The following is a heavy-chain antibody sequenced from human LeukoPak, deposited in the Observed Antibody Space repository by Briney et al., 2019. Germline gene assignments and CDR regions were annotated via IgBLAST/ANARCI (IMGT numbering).Heavy chain of an antibody. CDR3: ARVVSRPDYYFDY. V-gene: IGHV3-21*04. CDR2: ISSSSSYI. Sequence: PGGSLRLSCAASGFTFSSYSMNWVRQAPGKGLEWVSSISSSSSYIYYADSVKGRFTISRDNSKNTLYLQMNSLRAEDTAVYYCARVVSRPDYYFDYWGQGTLVTVSS. J-gene: IGHJ4*02. CDR1: GFTFSSYS. D-gene: IGHD1-14*01.